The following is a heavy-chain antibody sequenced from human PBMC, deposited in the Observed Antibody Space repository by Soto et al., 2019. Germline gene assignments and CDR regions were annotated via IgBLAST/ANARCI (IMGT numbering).Heavy chain of an antibody. V-gene: IGHV3-64D*08. Sequence: GGSLRLSCSASGFTFSSYAMHWVRQAPGKGLEYVSAISSNGGSTYYADSVKGRFTTSRDNSKNTLYLQMSSLRAEDTAVYYCVKDLSRTGGYYYYYYGMDVWGQGTTVTVSS. CDR2: ISSNGGST. CDR1: GFTFSSYA. D-gene: IGHD2-15*01. CDR3: VKDLSRTGGYYYYYYGMDV. J-gene: IGHJ6*02.